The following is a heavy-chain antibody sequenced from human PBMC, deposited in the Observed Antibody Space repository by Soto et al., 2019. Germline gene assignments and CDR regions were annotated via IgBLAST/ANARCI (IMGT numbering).Heavy chain of an antibody. CDR2: LTADSDDT. V-gene: IGHV3-23*01. D-gene: IGHD1-1*01. Sequence: EVQLLESVGTLVQPGGSLRLSCVASGFTFSTHTMNWVRQAPGKGLEWVSRLTADSDDTSYADSIQGRFTISRDNSKNTLYLQMNSLRAEDTAIYYCAKGLDRASLDFWGQGALVTVSS. CDR3: AKGLDRASLDF. J-gene: IGHJ4*02. CDR1: GFTFSTHT.